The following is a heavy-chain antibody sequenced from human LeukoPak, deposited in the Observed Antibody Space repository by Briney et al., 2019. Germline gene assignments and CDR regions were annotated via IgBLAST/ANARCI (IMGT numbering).Heavy chain of an antibody. Sequence: ETLSLTCTVSGGSIRSSYYYWGWIRQPPGKGLEWVSVIYSGGSTYYADSVKGRFTISRDNSKNTLYLQMNSLRAEDTAVYYCGGVDRYYFDYWGQGTLVTVSS. CDR2: IYSGGST. V-gene: IGHV3-53*01. D-gene: IGHD2-15*01. CDR3: GGVDRYYFDY. J-gene: IGHJ4*02. CDR1: GGSIRSSYYY.